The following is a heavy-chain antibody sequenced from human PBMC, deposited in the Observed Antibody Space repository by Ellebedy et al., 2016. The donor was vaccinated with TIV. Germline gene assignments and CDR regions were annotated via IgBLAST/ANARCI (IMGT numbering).Heavy chain of an antibody. V-gene: IGHV4-59*01. J-gene: IGHJ4*02. Sequence: MPSETLSLTCTVSGASINSYYWSWIRQPPGKGLEWFGFIFHTGDTNYSPSLKSRVAISLDTSKNQFSLKLTSVTDADTAVYYCARGGASSKYFDYWGLGTLVTVSS. CDR2: IFHTGDT. CDR1: GASINSYY. CDR3: ARGGASSKYFDY.